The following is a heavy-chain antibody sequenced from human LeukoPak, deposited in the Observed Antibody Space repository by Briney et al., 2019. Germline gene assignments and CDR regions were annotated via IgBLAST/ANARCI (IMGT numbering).Heavy chain of an antibody. D-gene: IGHD4-17*01. J-gene: IGHJ4*02. CDR3: ARDQNEGYGDYFYYFDY. Sequence: RSLRLSFATSGFTFSSYGMDRGRQGPSQGLEGVAVIWYDGSNKYYVDSVKGRFTISRDNSKNTLYLQMNSLRAEDTAVYYCARDQNEGYGDYFYYFDYWGQGTLVTVSS. CDR2: IWYDGSNK. CDR1: GFTFSSYG. V-gene: IGHV3-33*01.